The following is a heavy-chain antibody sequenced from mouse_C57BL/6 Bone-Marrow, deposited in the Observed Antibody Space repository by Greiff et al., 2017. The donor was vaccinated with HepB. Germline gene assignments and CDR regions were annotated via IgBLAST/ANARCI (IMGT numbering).Heavy chain of an antibody. CDR3: ALYYSNYWFAY. J-gene: IGHJ3*01. Sequence: VQRVESGAELMKPGASVKLSCKATGYTFTGYWIEWVKQRPGHGLEWIGEILPGSGSTNYNEKFKGKATFTADTSSNTAYMQLSSLTTEDSAIYYCALYYSNYWFAYWGQGTLVTVSA. D-gene: IGHD2-5*01. V-gene: IGHV1-9*01. CDR2: ILPGSGST. CDR1: GYTFTGYW.